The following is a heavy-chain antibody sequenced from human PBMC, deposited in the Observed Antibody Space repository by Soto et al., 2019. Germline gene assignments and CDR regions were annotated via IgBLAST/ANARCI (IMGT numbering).Heavy chain of an antibody. J-gene: IGHJ5*02. V-gene: IGHV3-72*01. CDR2: VRNIANSYTT. CDR3: ARRRTGTPPADGGS. D-gene: IGHD1-1*01. CDR1: GFTFSDHY. Sequence: EVQLVESGGDLVQPGGSLRLSCAVSGFTFSDHYMDWVRQAPGKGLEWVGRVRNIANSYTTDYAASVKGRFTISRDHSKTSLYLQCNSLTPQDPAIYDGARRRTGTPPADGGSWGQGTLVTVSS.